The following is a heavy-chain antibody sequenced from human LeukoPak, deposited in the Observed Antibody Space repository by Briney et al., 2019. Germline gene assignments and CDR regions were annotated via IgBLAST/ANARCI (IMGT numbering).Heavy chain of an antibody. CDR3: AREGENTFDY. Sequence: SETLSLTCTVSGGSISSHYWSWIRQPPGKGLEWIGYIYYSGSTNYNPSLKSRVTISVDTSKNQFSLKLSSVTAADTAVYYCAREGENTFDYWGQRTLGTDSS. J-gene: IGHJ4*02. CDR1: GGSISSHY. V-gene: IGHV4-59*11. CDR2: IYYSGST.